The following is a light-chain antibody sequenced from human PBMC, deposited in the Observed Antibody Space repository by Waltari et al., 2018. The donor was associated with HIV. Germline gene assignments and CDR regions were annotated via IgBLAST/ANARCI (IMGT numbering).Light chain of an antibody. CDR1: SSNIGAGHD. V-gene: IGLV1-40*01. Sequence: QSVLTQPPSVSGAPGQRVTISCTGISSNIGAGHDVHWYQPVPGTAPNLLIYANTNRPSGVPDRFSGSKSGASASLAITGLQAEDEAYYYCQSSDSSLSGPSLLFGGGTKLTVL. J-gene: IGLJ2*01. CDR3: QSSDSSLSGPSLL. CDR2: ANT.